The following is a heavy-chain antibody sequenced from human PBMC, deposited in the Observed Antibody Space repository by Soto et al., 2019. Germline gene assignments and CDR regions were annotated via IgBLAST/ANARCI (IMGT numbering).Heavy chain of an antibody. Sequence: SETLSLTCTVSGGSISSYYWSWIRQPPGKGLEWIGYIYYSGSTNYNPSLKSRVTISVDTSKNQFSLKLSSVTAADTAVYYCARVHLGYCSGGSCYYYYYMDVWGKGTTVTVSS. V-gene: IGHV4-59*01. CDR2: IYYSGST. D-gene: IGHD2-15*01. J-gene: IGHJ6*03. CDR3: ARVHLGYCSGGSCYYYYYMDV. CDR1: GGSISSYY.